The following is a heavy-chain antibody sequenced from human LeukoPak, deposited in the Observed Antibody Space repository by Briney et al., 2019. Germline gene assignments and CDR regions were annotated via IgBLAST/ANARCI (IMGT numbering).Heavy chain of an antibody. CDR1: GGSFSGYY. J-gene: IGHJ4*02. Sequence: PSETLSLTCAVYGGSFSGYYWGWIRQPPGKGLEWIGEINHSGSTNYNPSLKSRVTISVDTSKNQFSLKLSSVTAADTAVYYCARAPMVRGLFYWGQGTLDTVSS. V-gene: IGHV4-34*01. CDR3: ARAPMVRGLFY. CDR2: INHSGST. D-gene: IGHD3-10*01.